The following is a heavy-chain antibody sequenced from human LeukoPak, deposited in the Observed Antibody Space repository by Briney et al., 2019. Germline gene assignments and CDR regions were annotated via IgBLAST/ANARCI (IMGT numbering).Heavy chain of an antibody. J-gene: IGHJ4*02. CDR3: ASISAAAGTYFDY. CDR1: GGSISSGGYS. Sequence: SETLSLTCAVSGGSISSGGYSWSWIRQPPGKGLEWIGYIYHSGSTYYNPSLKSRVTISVDRSKNQFSLKLSSVTAADTAVCYCASISAAAGTYFDYWGQGTLVTVSS. D-gene: IGHD6-13*01. V-gene: IGHV4-30-2*01. CDR2: IYHSGST.